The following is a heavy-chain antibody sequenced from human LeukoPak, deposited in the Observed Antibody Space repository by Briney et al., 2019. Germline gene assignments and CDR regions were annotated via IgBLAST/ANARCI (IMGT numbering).Heavy chain of an antibody. CDR2: ISSSSSYI. J-gene: IGHJ4*02. V-gene: IGHV3-21*01. D-gene: IGHD3-16*01. CDR1: GFTFSSFN. CDR3: ARVGGEYVVSDY. Sequence: GGSLRLSCAASGFTFSSFNMNWVRQAPGKGLEWVSSISSSSSYIYYADSVKGRFIISRDNAKNSLYLQMNSLRADDTAVYYCARVGGEYVVSDYWGQGTLVAVSS.